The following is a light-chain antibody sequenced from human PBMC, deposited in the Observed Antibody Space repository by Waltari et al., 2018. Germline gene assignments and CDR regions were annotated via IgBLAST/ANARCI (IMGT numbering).Light chain of an antibody. CDR3: QQSYSPPYS. CDR2: AAS. V-gene: IGKV1-39*01. J-gene: IGKJ2*03. Sequence: DIQMTQSPSSLSASVGDRITITCRASQTINNHLNWYQQKAGKAPKLLIYAASSLQSGVPSRFSGSASGTESTFTISSLQPEDFATYFCQQSYSPPYSFGQGTKLEIK. CDR1: QTINNH.